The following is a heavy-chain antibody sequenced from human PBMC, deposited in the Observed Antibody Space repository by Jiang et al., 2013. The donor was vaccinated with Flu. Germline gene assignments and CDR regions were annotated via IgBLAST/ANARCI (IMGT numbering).Heavy chain of an antibody. CDR1: DYSISSGFY. J-gene: IGHJ4*02. CDR2: IYHSGST. Sequence: LLKPSETLSLTCAVSDYSISSGFYWGWIRQPPGKGLEWIGSIYHSGSTYYNPSLKSRVTISVDTSKNQFSLRLNSVTAADTAVYHCARDLIAVRNYYFDYWGQGTLVTVSS. CDR3: ARDLIAVRNYYFDY. D-gene: IGHD6-19*01. V-gene: IGHV4-38-2*02.